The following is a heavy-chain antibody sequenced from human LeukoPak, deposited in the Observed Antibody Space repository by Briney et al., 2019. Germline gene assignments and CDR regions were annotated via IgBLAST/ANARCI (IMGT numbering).Heavy chain of an antibody. CDR2: IYTSGST. V-gene: IGHV4-61*02. CDR3: ARERLYGGNSRFDY. Sequence: SETLSLTCTVSGGSISSGSYYWGWIRQPAGKGLEWIGRIYTSGSTNYNPSLKRRVTISVETDKNEFSLKLSSVTAADTAVYYCARERLYGGNSRFDYWGQGTLVTVSS. CDR1: GGSISSGSYY. J-gene: IGHJ4*02. D-gene: IGHD4-23*01.